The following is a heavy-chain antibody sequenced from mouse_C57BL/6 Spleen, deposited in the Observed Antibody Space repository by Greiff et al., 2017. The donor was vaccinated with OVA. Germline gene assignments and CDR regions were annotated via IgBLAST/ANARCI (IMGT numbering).Heavy chain of an antibody. J-gene: IGHJ3*01. CDR1: GYTFTDYY. CDR2: INPNNGGT. V-gene: IGHV1-26*01. D-gene: IGHD4-1*01. Sequence: VQLQQSGPELVKPGASVKISCKASGYTFTDYYMNWVKQSHGKSLEWIGDINPNNGGTSYNQKFKGKATLTVDKSSSTAYMELRSLTSEDSAVYYCARRGTGTPFAYWGQGTLVTVSA. CDR3: ARRGTGTPFAY.